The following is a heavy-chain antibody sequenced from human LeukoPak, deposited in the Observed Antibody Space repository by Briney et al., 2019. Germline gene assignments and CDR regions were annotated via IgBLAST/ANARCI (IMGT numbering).Heavy chain of an antibody. CDR2: IYYSGST. D-gene: IGHD6-6*01. J-gene: IGHJ4*02. Sequence: SETLSLTCTVSGGSISSSSYYWGWIRQPPGKGLEWIGSIYYSGSTYYNPSLKSRVTISVDTSKNQFSLKLSSVTAADTAVYYCARKAPYSSSPFDYWGQGTLVTVSS. CDR1: GGSISSSSYY. V-gene: IGHV4-39*01. CDR3: ARKAPYSSSPFDY.